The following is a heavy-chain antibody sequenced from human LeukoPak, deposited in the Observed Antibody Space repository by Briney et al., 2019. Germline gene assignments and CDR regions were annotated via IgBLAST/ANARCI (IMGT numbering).Heavy chain of an antibody. J-gene: IGHJ4*02. D-gene: IGHD4-23*01. CDR3: ARRAGGYSHPYDY. CDR1: GFSFSSYA. CDR2: ISGSGGST. V-gene: IGHV3-23*01. Sequence: GGSLRLSCAASGFSFSSYAMSWVRQAPGKGLEWVSAISGSGGSTYYADSVKGRFTIFRDNSKNTLYLQMNSLRAEDTAVYYCARRAGGYSHPYDYWGQGILVTVSS.